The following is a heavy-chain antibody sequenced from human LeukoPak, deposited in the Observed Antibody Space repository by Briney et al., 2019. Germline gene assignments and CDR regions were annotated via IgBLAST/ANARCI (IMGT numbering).Heavy chain of an antibody. CDR3: ARELGYCSSTSCFYYYYYYMDV. CDR1: GGSITAHS. D-gene: IGHD2-2*01. Sequence: ETLSLTCGVSGGSITAHSWTWIRLSPGKGLEWVANIKQDGSEKYYVDSVKGRFTISRDNAKNSLYLQMNSLRAEDTAVYYCARELGYCSSTSCFYYYYYYMDVWGKGTTVTVSS. V-gene: IGHV3-7*01. CDR2: IKQDGSEK. J-gene: IGHJ6*03.